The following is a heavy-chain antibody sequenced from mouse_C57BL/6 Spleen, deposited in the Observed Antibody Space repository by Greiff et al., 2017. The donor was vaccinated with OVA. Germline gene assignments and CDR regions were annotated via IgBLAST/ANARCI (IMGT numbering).Heavy chain of an antibody. CDR1: GYTFTDYY. Sequence: VQLQQSGPELVKPGASVKISCKASGYTFTDYYMNWVKQSHGKSLEWIGDINPNNGGTSYNQKFKGKATLTVDKSSSTAYMELRSLTSEDSAVYYCAHSHYNGSIPPFAYWGQGTLVTVSA. CDR3: AHSHYNGSIPPFAY. D-gene: IGHD1-1*01. J-gene: IGHJ3*01. V-gene: IGHV1-26*01. CDR2: INPNNGGT.